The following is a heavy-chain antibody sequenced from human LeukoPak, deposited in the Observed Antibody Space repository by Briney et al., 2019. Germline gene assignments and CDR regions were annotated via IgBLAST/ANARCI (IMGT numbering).Heavy chain of an antibody. D-gene: IGHD4-11*01. CDR2: ISSSGSTI. Sequence: NPGGSLRLSCAASGFTFSSYEMNWVRQAPGKGLEWVSYISSSGSTIYYADSVKRRFTISRDNAKNSLYLQMNSLRAEDTAVYYCARAQSFYYYGMDVWGQGTTVTVSS. V-gene: IGHV3-48*03. CDR3: ARAQSFYYYGMDV. J-gene: IGHJ6*02. CDR1: GFTFSSYE.